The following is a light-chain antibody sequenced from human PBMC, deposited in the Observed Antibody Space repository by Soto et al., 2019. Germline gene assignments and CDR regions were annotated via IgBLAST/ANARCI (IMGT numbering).Light chain of an antibody. V-gene: IGKV3-20*01. J-gene: IGKJ1*01. Sequence: EIVLTQSPATLSLSPGERATLSFRASQSVSSGHLAWYQQKPGQAPRLLIYGASSSATGIPDRFSGSGSGTDFTLTISRLEPDDFATYYCQQYNSYWTFGQGPKVDIK. CDR1: QSVSSGH. CDR2: GAS. CDR3: QQYNSYWT.